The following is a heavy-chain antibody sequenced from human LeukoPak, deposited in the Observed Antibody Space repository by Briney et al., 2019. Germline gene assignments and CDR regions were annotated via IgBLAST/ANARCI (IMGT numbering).Heavy chain of an antibody. CDR3: ALGGIAARPEDY. CDR1: GFTFSCYA. CDR2: ISGSGGST. Sequence: GGSLRLSCAASGFTFSCYAMSWVRQAPGKGLEWVSAISGSGGSTYYADSVKGRFTISRDNSKNTLYLQMNSLRAEDTAVYYCALGGIAARPEDYWGQGTLVTVSS. D-gene: IGHD6-6*01. V-gene: IGHV3-23*01. J-gene: IGHJ4*02.